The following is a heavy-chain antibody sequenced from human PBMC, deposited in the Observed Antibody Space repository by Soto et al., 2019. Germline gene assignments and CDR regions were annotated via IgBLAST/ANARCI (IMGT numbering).Heavy chain of an antibody. CDR3: AGTSCSSTTRPTTX. CDR1: GYTFTGYY. J-gene: IGHJ4*02. D-gene: IGHD2-2*01. V-gene: IGHV1-2*02. CDR2: INPHSGGT. Sequence: ASVKVCCKTAGYTFTGYYIYWVRQAPGQGLEWMGWINPHSGGTDSSQKFQGRVTMTRDTSISTAYMELSRLRSDDTAVYYCAGTSCSSTTRPTTXWGQGTLVTVSX.